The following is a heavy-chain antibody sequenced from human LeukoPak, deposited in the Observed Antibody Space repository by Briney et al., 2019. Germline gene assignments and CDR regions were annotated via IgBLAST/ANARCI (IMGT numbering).Heavy chain of an antibody. J-gene: IGHJ4*02. D-gene: IGHD6-13*01. CDR1: GGSFSGYY. Sequence: NPSETLSLTCAVYGGSFSGYYWSWIREPPGKGLEWIGEIDYSGSTNYNPSLESRVTISIDTSKSQFSLKLSSVTAADTAVYYCARGVYSGSWYNYWGQGTLVTVSS. CDR2: IDYSGST. CDR3: ARGVYSGSWYNY. V-gene: IGHV4-34*01.